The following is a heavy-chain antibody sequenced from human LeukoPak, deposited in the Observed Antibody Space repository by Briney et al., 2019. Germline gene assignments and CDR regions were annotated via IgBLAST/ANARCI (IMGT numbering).Heavy chain of an antibody. CDR3: TRDLLAGDYYGSGNLGY. CDR1: GFSVSSNY. CDR2: IRNKAYGGTT. Sequence: PGGSLRLSCAASGFSVSSNYMNWVRQAPGKGLEWVGFIRNKAYGGTTEYAASVKGRFTISRDDSKSIAYLQMNSLKTEDTAVYYCTRDLLAGDYYGSGNLGYWGQGTLVTVSS. D-gene: IGHD3-10*01. V-gene: IGHV3-49*04. J-gene: IGHJ4*02.